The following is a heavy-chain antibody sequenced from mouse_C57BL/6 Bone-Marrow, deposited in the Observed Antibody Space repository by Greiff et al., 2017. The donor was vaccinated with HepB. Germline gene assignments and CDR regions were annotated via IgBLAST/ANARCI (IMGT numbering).Heavy chain of an antibody. CDR2: IYPGGGYT. CDR1: GYTFTNYW. V-gene: IGHV1-63*01. CDR3: ARWGAMDY. Sequence: VQLQQSGAELVRPGTSVKMSCKASGYTFTNYWIGWAKQRPGHGLEWIGEIYPGGGYTNYNEKFKGKATLTADKSSSTAYMQFSSLTSEDSAIYYCARWGAMDYWGQGTSVTVSS. J-gene: IGHJ4*01.